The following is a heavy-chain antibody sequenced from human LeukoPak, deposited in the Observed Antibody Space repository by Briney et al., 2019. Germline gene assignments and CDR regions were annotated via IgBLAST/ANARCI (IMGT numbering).Heavy chain of an antibody. D-gene: IGHD3-16*02. J-gene: IGHJ4*02. V-gene: IGHV4-39*01. CDR1: GGSIRSSYYY. CDR2: IYDSGST. CDR3: ARLGPIECVDY. Sequence: PSETLSLTCTVSGGSIRSSYYYWGWIRQPPGKGLEWIGSIYDSGSTYYNPSLKSRVTISVDTSKNQFSLKLSSVTAADTAVYYCARLGPIECVDYWGQGTLVTVSS.